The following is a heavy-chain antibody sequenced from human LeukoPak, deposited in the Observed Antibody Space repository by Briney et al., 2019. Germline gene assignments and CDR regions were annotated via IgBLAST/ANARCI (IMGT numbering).Heavy chain of an antibody. CDR1: GFTFSSYA. CDR2: ISGSGGST. J-gene: IGHJ4*02. V-gene: IGHV3-23*01. CDR3: AKDIVVVVAAPHYFDY. D-gene: IGHD2-15*01. Sequence: GGSLRLSCAASGFTFSSYAMSWVRQAPGKGLEWVSAISGSGGSTYYADSEKGRFTISRDNSKNTLYLQMNSLRAEDTAVYYCAKDIVVVVAAPHYFDYWGQGTLVTVSS.